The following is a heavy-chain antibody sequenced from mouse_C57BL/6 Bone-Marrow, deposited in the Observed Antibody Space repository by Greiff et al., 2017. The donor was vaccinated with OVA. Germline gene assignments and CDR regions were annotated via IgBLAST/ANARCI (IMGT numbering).Heavy chain of an antibody. D-gene: IGHD1-1*01. CDR1: GYTFTSYW. Sequence: EVQLQQSGTVLARPGASVKMSCKTSGYTFTSYWMHWVKQRPGQGLEWIGAIYPGNSDTSYNQKFKGKAKLTAVTSASTAYMELSSLTNEDSAVYYCTSWGLLLPPYWYFDVWGTGTTVTVSS. CDR2: IYPGNSDT. J-gene: IGHJ1*03. V-gene: IGHV1-5*01. CDR3: TSWGLLLPPYWYFDV.